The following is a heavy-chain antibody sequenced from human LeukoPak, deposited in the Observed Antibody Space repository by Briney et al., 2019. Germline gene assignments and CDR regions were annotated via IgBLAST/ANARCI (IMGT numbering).Heavy chain of an antibody. CDR1: GFTFSTYG. CDR2: ISYDGTNK. Sequence: GGSLRLSCAASGFTFSTYGMHWVRQAPGKGLEWVALISYDGTNKYFADSMKGRFTISRDNSKNTLYLQMNSLRAEDTAVYYCARDRSGYTFGDWGQGTLVTVSS. CDR3: ARDRSGYTFGD. J-gene: IGHJ4*02. D-gene: IGHD5-18*01. V-gene: IGHV3-30*03.